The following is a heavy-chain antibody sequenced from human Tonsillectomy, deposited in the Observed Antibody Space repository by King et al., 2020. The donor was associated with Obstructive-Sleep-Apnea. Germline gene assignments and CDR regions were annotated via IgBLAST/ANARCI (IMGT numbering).Heavy chain of an antibody. CDR3: ARSPYYDFWSGYNHSPQYYFDY. CDR2: IYSGGST. D-gene: IGHD3-3*01. J-gene: IGHJ4*02. CDR1: GFTVSSNY. Sequence: VQLVESGGGLVQPGGSLRLSCAASGFTVSSNYMSWVRQAPGKGLEWVSVIYSGGSTYYADSVKGRFTISRHNSKNKLYLQMNSLRAEDTAGYYCARSPYYDFWSGYNHSPQYYFDYWGQGTLVTVSS. V-gene: IGHV3-53*04.